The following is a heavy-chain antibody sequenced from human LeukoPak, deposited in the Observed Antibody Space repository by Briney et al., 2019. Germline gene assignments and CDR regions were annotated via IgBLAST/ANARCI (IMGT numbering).Heavy chain of an antibody. J-gene: IGHJ6*03. CDR1: GGSISSSSYY. V-gene: IGHV4-39*01. CDR3: ASWDPYDPGYYMDV. CDR2: IYYSGST. Sequence: SETLSLTCTVSGGSISSSSYYWGWIRQPPGKGLEWIGSIYYSGSTYYNPSLKSRVTISVDTFKNQFSLKLSSVTAADTAVYYCASWDPYDPGYYMDVWGKGTTVTVSS. D-gene: IGHD1-1*01.